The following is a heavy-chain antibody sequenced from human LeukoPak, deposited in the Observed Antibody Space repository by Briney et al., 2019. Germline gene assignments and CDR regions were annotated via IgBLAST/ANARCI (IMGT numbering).Heavy chain of an antibody. CDR1: GFTFSSYG. D-gene: IGHD3-10*01. CDR2: ISYDGGNK. Sequence: GGSLRLSCAASGFTFSSYGMHWVRQAPGKGLEWVAVISYDGGNKYYADSVKGRFTISGDNSKNTLYLQMNSLRAEDTAVYYCAKDQNPVRGVTQLDYWGQGTLVTVSS. CDR3: AKDQNPVRGVTQLDY. V-gene: IGHV3-30*18. J-gene: IGHJ4*02.